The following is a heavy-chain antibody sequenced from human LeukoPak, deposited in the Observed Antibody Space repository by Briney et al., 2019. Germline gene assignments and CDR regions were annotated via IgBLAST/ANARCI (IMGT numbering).Heavy chain of an antibody. CDR2: INSDGSDT. J-gene: IGHJ6*03. CDR1: GFTFSSYW. D-gene: IGHD5-12*01. CDR3: AKGGGYEAQYYYYYLDV. Sequence: GGSLRLSCAASGFTFSSYWMHWVRQSPGKGLVWLSRINSDGSDTAYADSVKGRFTISRDNAKNMVYLQMNSLRVEDTAVYYCAKGGGYEAQYYYYYLDVWGKGTTVTISS. V-gene: IGHV3-74*01.